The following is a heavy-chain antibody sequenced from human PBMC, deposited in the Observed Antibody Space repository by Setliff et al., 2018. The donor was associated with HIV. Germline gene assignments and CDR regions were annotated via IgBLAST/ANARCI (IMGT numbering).Heavy chain of an antibody. V-gene: IGHV4-38-2*02. CDR2: IYHSGST. Sequence: SETLSLTCTVSGDSINNDYYWGWIRQPPGKGLEWMGTIYHSGSTYYNPSLKSRVTLSVDTSKNQFSLKLNSAIAADAAVYYCVRDYSGYYSNAFDFWGQGTMVTVSS. CDR3: VRDYSGYYSNAFDF. CDR1: GDSINNDYY. D-gene: IGHD3-22*01. J-gene: IGHJ3*01.